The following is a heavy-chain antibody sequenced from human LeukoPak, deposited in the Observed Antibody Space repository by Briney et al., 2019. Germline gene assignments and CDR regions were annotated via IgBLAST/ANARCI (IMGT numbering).Heavy chain of an antibody. V-gene: IGHV1-18*04. CDR1: GYTFTSYG. D-gene: IGHD2-2*01. J-gene: IGHJ4*02. CDR2: ISAYNGNT. Sequence: GASVKVSCKASGYTFTSYGISWVRQAPGQGLEWMGWISAYNGNTNYAQKLQGRVTMTTDTSTSTAYMELRGLRSDDTAVYYCARLRDIVVVPAAFLDYWGQGTLVTVSS. CDR3: ARLRDIVVVPAAFLDY.